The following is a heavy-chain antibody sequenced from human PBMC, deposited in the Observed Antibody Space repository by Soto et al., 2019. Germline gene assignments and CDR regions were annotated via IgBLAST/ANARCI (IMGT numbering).Heavy chain of an antibody. CDR2: ISAYNGNT. J-gene: IGHJ6*02. V-gene: IGHV1-18*01. Sequence: AAVKVSCKASGYTFTSYGISWVRQAPGQGLEWMGWISAYNGNTNYAQKLQGRVTMTTDTYTSTAYMELRSLRSDDTAVYYCARDAGWKYSRYYYGMDVWGQGNTVTVSS. CDR3: ARDAGWKYSRYYYGMDV. D-gene: IGHD1-7*01. CDR1: GYTFTSYG.